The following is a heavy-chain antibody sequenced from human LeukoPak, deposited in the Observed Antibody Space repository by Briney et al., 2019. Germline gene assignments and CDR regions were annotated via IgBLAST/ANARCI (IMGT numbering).Heavy chain of an antibody. Sequence: ASVKVSCKASGYSFTGHYMHWVRQAPGQGLKWMGWINPNSGNTGYAQKFQGRVTITRNTSISTAYMELSSLRSEDTAVYYCARAGYSSSWYRGEFDYWGQGTLVTVSS. CDR2: INPNSGNT. D-gene: IGHD6-13*01. CDR1: GYSFTGHY. CDR3: ARAGYSSSWYRGEFDY. V-gene: IGHV1-8*03. J-gene: IGHJ4*02.